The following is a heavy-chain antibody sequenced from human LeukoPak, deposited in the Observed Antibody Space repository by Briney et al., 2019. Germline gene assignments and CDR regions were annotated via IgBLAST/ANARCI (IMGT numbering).Heavy chain of an antibody. CDR1: GFTFSSYE. J-gene: IGHJ6*04. D-gene: IGHD3-10*01. CDR2: ISSSGSTI. V-gene: IGHV3-48*03. Sequence: PGGSLSLSCAASGFTFSSYEMNWVRQAPGKGLEWVSYISSSGSTIYYADSVKGRFTISRDNAKNSLYLQINSLRAEDTAVYYCARESITMVRGVTPYYYYYGMDVWGKGTTVTVSS. CDR3: ARESITMVRGVTPYYYYYGMDV.